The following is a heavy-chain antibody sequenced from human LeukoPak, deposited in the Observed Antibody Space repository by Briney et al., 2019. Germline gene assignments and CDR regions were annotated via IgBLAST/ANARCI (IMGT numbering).Heavy chain of an antibody. V-gene: IGHV3-11*03. J-gene: IGHJ4*02. CDR3: ASSVRNWNDVAYFDY. D-gene: IGHD1-1*01. CDR1: GFTLSDYY. Sequence: GGSLRLSCAASGFTLSDYYMNWIRQAPGKGLEWVSYIGRSSSYTKYADSVKGRFTISRDNAKNSLYLEMNSLRGEDTAVYYCASSVRNWNDVAYFDYGGQATPATVSS. CDR2: IGRSSSYT.